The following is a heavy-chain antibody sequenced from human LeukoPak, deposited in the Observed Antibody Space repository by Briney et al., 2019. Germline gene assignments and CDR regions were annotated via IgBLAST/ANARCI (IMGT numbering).Heavy chain of an antibody. Sequence: GGSLRLSCAASGFTFSSYAMSWVRQAPGKGLEWVSAISGSGGSTYYADYVKGRFTISRDNSKNTLYLQMNSLRAEDTAVYYCAKGFGVDNYYYYYYMDVWGKGTTVTVSS. CDR2: ISGSGGST. V-gene: IGHV3-23*01. J-gene: IGHJ6*03. CDR3: AKGFGVDNYYYYYYMDV. CDR1: GFTFSSYA. D-gene: IGHD3-3*01.